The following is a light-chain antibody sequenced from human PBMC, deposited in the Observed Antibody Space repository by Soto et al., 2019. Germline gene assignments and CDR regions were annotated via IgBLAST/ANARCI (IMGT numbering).Light chain of an antibody. J-gene: IGKJ5*01. CDR2: RAS. CDR1: QTISSW. Sequence: DIQMTQSPSTLSGSVGDRVTITCRASQTISSWLAWYQQKPGKAPKLLIYRASTLKSGVPSRFSGSGSGTQFTLTISSLQPEDFATYSCQHARSFPITFGQGTRLEI. V-gene: IGKV1-5*03. CDR3: QHARSFPIT.